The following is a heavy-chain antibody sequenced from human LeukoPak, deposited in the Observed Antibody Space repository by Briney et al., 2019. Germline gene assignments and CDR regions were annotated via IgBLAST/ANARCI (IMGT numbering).Heavy chain of an antibody. Sequence: PGGSLRLSCAASGFTFSSFGMHWVRQAPGKGLEWVAVIWYDGTNKYYADSAKDRLTISRENPKNTLYLQMNSLREEDTAVYYCARDDSSGHLHFDYWGQGTLVTVSS. CDR2: IWYDGTNK. J-gene: IGHJ4*02. V-gene: IGHV3-33*01. D-gene: IGHD3-22*01. CDR3: ARDDSSGHLHFDY. CDR1: GFTFSSFG.